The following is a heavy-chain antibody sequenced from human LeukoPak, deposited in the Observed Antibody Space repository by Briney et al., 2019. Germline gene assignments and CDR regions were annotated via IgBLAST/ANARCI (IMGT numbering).Heavy chain of an antibody. CDR1: GGSFSGYS. CDR2: INHSGST. CDR3: ASSYFYDSSGLEPTYYVDY. Sequence: PSETLSLTCAVYGGSFSGYSWSWIRQPPGKGLEWIGEINHSGSTNYNPSLKSRVTISVDTSKNQFSLKLSSVTAADTAVYYCASSYFYDSSGLEPTYYVDYWGQGTLVTVSS. J-gene: IGHJ4*02. V-gene: IGHV4-34*01. D-gene: IGHD3-22*01.